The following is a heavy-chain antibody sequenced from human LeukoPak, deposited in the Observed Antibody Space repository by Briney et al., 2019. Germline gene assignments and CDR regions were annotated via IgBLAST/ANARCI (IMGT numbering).Heavy chain of an antibody. Sequence: EASVKVSCKASGYTFTSYDINWVRQATGQGLEWMGWMNPNSGNTGYAQKFQGRVTMTRNTSISTAYMELSSLRSEDTAVYYCARSSLIAVAGDTGDWGQGTLVTASS. CDR3: ARSSLIAVAGDTGD. D-gene: IGHD6-19*01. V-gene: IGHV1-8*01. CDR2: MNPNSGNT. J-gene: IGHJ4*02. CDR1: GYTFTSYD.